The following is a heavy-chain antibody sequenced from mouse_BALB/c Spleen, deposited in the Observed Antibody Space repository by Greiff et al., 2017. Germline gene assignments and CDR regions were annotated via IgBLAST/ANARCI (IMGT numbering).Heavy chain of an antibody. Sequence: EVNLVESGGGLVKPGGSLKLSCAASGFTFSSYTMSWVRQTPEKRLEWVATISSGGSYTYYPDSVKGRFTISRDNAKNTLYLQMSSLKSEDTAMYYCTRDWGYWGQGTTLTVSS. CDR1: GFTFSSYT. V-gene: IGHV5-6-4*01. CDR2: ISSGGSYT. CDR3: TRDWGY. J-gene: IGHJ2*01.